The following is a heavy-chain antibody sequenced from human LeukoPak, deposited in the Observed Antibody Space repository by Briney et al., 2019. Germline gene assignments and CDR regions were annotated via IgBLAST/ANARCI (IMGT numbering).Heavy chain of an antibody. D-gene: IGHD4-17*01. CDR3: ARGGRTVTTPVGVDY. J-gene: IGHJ4*02. Sequence: GGSLRLPCAASGFTFSSYSMNWVRQAPGKGLEWVSSISYSNSYICYADSVKGRFTISRDTAKNSLYLQMNSLRAEDTAVYYCARGGRTVTTPVGVDYWGQGTLVTVSS. CDR2: ISYSNSYI. CDR1: GFTFSSYS. V-gene: IGHV3-21*01.